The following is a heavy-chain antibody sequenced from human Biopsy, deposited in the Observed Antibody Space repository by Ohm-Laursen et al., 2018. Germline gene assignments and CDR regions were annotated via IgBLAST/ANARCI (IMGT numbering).Heavy chain of an antibody. CDR1: GFTLSDHN. CDR2: ISSSSDNI. V-gene: IGHV3-21*01. Sequence: SLRLSCAASGFTLSDHNMDWVRLAPGKGLEWVSTISSSSDNIYYVDSVKGRFTISRDNAKNSLYLQMNSLRAEDTAVYYCARSRGSSGIATIYYYGMDVWGQGTTVTVSS. D-gene: IGHD3-10*01. J-gene: IGHJ6*02. CDR3: ARSRGSSGIATIYYYGMDV.